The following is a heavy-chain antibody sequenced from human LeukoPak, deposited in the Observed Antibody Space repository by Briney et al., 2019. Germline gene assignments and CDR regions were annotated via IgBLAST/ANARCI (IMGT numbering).Heavy chain of an antibody. CDR3: ARLYSSSPDY. CDR2: IYHRGST. V-gene: IGHV4-38-2*02. J-gene: IGHJ4*02. D-gene: IGHD6-13*01. Sequence: SETLSLTCTVSGYSISGGYYWGWIRQPPGKGLEWIGSIYHRGSTYYNPSLKSRVTIFVDTSKNQFSLKLNSVTAADTAVYYCARLYSSSPDYWGPGTLVTVSS. CDR1: GYSISGGYY.